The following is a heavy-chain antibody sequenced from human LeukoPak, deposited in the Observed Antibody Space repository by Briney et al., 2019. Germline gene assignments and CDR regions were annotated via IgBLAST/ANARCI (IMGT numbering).Heavy chain of an antibody. CDR3: ARADFIDAGPYLIGP. J-gene: IGHJ5*02. D-gene: IGHD2-2*01. CDR2: INTKSGRT. Sequence: ASVRVSCKTSGYIFTGYYIHWARQAPGQGLEWMGWINTKSGRTSSARKFQGRVTMTRDPSITTVYMNMAWLTSDDTAIYFCARADFIDAGPYLIGPWGQGTLVTVSS. V-gene: IGHV1-2*02. CDR1: GYIFTGYY.